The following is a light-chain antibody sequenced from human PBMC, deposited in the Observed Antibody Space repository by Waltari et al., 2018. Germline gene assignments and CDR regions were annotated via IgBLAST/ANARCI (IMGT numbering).Light chain of an antibody. J-gene: IGKJ4*01. Sequence: DIVMTQSPDSLAVSLGERATINCKSSQNVLFTSNDKNYLAWYQQKAGQPPKLLIYWASTPKSGVPDRFSGSGSGTDFTLTISSLQAEDVAVYYCQQYYNPPLTFGGGTKVEIK. CDR1: QNVLFTSNDKNY. V-gene: IGKV4-1*01. CDR3: QQYYNPPLT. CDR2: WAS.